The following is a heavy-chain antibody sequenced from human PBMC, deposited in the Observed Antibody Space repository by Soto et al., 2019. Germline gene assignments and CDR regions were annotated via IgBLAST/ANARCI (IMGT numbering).Heavy chain of an antibody. Sequence: EVQLLESGGGLVQPGASLRLSCAASGFTFSNYAMSWVRQAPGRGLEWVSAISGSGSTTYYEDSVRGRFTISRDNSKNTLYLQMNSLRAEDTAVYYCAKDAQDTPRGYFDLWGRGTLVTVAS. J-gene: IGHJ2*01. CDR1: GFTFSNYA. D-gene: IGHD3-10*01. V-gene: IGHV3-23*01. CDR3: AKDAQDTPRGYFDL. CDR2: ISGSGSTT.